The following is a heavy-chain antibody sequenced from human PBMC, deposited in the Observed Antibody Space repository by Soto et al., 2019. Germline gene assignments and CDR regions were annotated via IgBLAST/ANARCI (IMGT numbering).Heavy chain of an antibody. V-gene: IGHV4-34*01. J-gene: IGHJ6*02. CDR2: INHSGST. D-gene: IGHD2-8*01. CDR1: GGSFSGYY. Sequence: PSETLSLTCAVYGGSFSGYYWSWIRQPPGKGLEWIGEINHSGSTNYNPSLKSRVTISVDTPKNQFSLKLSSVTAADTAVYYCARGKVVGMVYYYYYGMDVWGQGTTVTVSS. CDR3: ARGKVVGMVYYYYYGMDV.